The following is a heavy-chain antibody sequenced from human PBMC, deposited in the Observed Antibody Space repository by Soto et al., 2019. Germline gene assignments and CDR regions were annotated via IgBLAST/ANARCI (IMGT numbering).Heavy chain of an antibody. V-gene: IGHV4-31*03. J-gene: IGHJ5*02. CDR3: ARDPAP. CDR1: GGSITRGGYS. Sequence: QVQLQESGPGLVKPSETLSLTCTVSGGSITRGGYSWSWIRQHPGKGLEWIGYIYNSGTTYYNPALKSRFTISVDTSKNQFSLKLTSVTAADTAVYYCARDPAPWGQGTLVTVSS. CDR2: IYNSGTT.